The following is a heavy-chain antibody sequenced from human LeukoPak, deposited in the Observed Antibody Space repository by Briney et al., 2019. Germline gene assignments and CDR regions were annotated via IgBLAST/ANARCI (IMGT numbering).Heavy chain of an antibody. J-gene: IGHJ5*02. V-gene: IGHV4-39*01. D-gene: IGHD6-19*01. CDR2: IYYSGST. CDR3: ARSSCWPQGRLFDP. Sequence: SETLSLTCTVSGGSISSSSYYWGWIRQPPGKGLEWIESIYYSGSTYYNPSLKSRVTISVDTAKNQFSLKLSSVTAADTAVYYCARSSCWPQGRLFDPWGQGTLVTVSS. CDR1: GGSISSSSYY.